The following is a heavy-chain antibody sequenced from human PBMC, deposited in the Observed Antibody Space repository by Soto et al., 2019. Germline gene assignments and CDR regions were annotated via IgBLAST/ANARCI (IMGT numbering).Heavy chain of an antibody. V-gene: IGHV1-2*02. CDR2: IGPESGAT. D-gene: IGHD1-26*01. CDR3: GRGRSGQIVVFY. Sequence: ASLKVSCKASGYTFTGHYIHWVRQAPEQGPEWMGEIGPESGATRYAQKFQGRVTMTRDTSITTVYMELKNLSPDDTAIYYCGRGRSGQIVVFYWGQGTPVTVSS. CDR1: GYTFTGHY. J-gene: IGHJ4*02.